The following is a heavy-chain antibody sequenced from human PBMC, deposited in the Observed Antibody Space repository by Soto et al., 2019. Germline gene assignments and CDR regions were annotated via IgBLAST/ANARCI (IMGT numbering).Heavy chain of an antibody. J-gene: IGHJ3*02. CDR1: GGSISSGDYY. CDR2: IYYSGST. Sequence: SETRSLTCTVSGGSISSGDYYWSWIRQPPGKGLEWIGYIYYSGSTYYSPSLKGRVTISVDTTDNQFSLEVNSVTAADTAVYYCARDIPTCYPACVFDIWGQGTMVTVSS. D-gene: IGHD2-15*01. V-gene: IGHV4-30-4*02. CDR3: ARDIPTCYPACVFDI.